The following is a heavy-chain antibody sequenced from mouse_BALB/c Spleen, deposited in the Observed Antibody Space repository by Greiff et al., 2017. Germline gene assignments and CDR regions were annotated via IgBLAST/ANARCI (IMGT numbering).Heavy chain of an antibody. CDR3: ARHRDYYGSSYDFAY. CDR1: GFAFSSYD. V-gene: IGHV5-12-1*01. D-gene: IGHD1-1*01. J-gene: IGHJ3*01. CDR2: ISSGGGST. Sequence: DVQLVESGGGLVKPGGSLKLSFAASGFAFSSYDMSWVRQTPEKRLECVAYISSGGGSTYYPDTVKGRFTISRDNAKNTLYLQMSSLKSEDTAMYYCARHRDYYGSSYDFAYWGQGTLVTVSA.